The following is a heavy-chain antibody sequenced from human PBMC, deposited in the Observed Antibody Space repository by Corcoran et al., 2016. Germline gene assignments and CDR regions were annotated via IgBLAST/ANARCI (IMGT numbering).Heavy chain of an antibody. D-gene: IGHD2-21*01. CDR2: IHSGGTT. CDR1: GGSINNYY. CDR3: ARHIPWPFDI. J-gene: IGHJ3*02. V-gene: IGHV4-59*01. Sequence: QVQLQESGPGLVKPSETLSLTCTVSGGSINNYYWSWIRQPPGKGLEWIVYIHSGGTTKYNPSRNSRVTISVDTSKNQFFLELRSVTAADTAVYYCARHIPWPFDIWGQGTVVTVSS.